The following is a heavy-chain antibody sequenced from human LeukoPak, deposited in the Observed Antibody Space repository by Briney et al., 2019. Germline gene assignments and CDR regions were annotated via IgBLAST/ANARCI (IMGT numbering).Heavy chain of an antibody. Sequence: PGGSLRLSCAASGFTFSSYEMNWVRQAPGKGLKWVSYISSSGSTIYYADSVKGRFTISRDNAKNSMYLQMNSLRAEDTAVYYCARESINHFDYGGQGTLVTVSS. CDR2: ISSSGSTI. V-gene: IGHV3-48*03. J-gene: IGHJ4*02. CDR1: GFTFSSYE. CDR3: ARESINHFDY.